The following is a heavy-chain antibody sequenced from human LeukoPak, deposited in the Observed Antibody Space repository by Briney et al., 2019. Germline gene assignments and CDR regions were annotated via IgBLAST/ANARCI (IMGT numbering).Heavy chain of an antibody. J-gene: IGHJ5*02. D-gene: IGHD2-2*01. CDR1: GFTFSSYS. V-gene: IGHV3-48*01. Sequence: GGSLRLSCAASGFTFSSYSINWVRQAPGKGLEWVSYISSSSSTIYYADSVKGRFTISRDNAKNSLYLQMNSLRAEDTAVYYCARDPCSSTSCYAGWFDPWGQGTLVTVSS. CDR3: ARDPCSSTSCYAGWFDP. CDR2: ISSSSSTI.